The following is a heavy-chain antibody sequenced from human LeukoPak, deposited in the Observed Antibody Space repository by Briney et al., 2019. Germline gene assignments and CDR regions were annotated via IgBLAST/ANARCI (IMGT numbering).Heavy chain of an antibody. V-gene: IGHV1-18*01. D-gene: IGHD3-22*01. Sequence: ASVKVSCKASGYIFTGYGFTWVRQAPGQGLEWMGWISAYSDNANYAQNLQGRVTMTTDTSTSTAYMELRSLRSEDTAVYYCARESSSGYYLDYWGQGTLVTVSS. CDR2: ISAYSDNA. J-gene: IGHJ4*02. CDR3: ARESSSGYYLDY. CDR1: GYIFTGYG.